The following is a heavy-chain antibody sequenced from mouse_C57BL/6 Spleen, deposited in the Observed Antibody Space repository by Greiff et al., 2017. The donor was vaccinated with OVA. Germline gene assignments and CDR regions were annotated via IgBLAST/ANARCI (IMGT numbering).Heavy chain of an antibody. CDR1: GYTFTSYW. CDR3: AGSTMVTSYAMDY. J-gene: IGHJ4*01. D-gene: IGHD2-2*01. CDR2: INPSSGYT. V-gene: IGHV1-7*01. Sequence: QVQLKQSGAELAKPGASVKLSCKASGYTFTSYWMHWVKQRPGQGLEWIGYINPSSGYTKYNQKFKDKATLTADKSSSTAYMQLSSLTYEDSAVYYCAGSTMVTSYAMDYWGQGTSVTVSS.